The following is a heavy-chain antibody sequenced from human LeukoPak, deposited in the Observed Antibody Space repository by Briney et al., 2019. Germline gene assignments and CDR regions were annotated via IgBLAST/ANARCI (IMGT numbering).Heavy chain of an antibody. D-gene: IGHD3-22*01. CDR1: GFTLSNAW. CDR2: IKSKTDGGTT. CDR3: TTVSSSGYLDY. Sequence: GGSLRLSCAASGFTLSNAWMSWVRQAPGKGLEWVGRIKSKTDGGTTDYAAPVKGRFTTSRDDSKNTLYLQMNSLKTEDTAVYYCTTVSSSGYLDYWGQGTLVTVSS. V-gene: IGHV3-15*01. J-gene: IGHJ4*02.